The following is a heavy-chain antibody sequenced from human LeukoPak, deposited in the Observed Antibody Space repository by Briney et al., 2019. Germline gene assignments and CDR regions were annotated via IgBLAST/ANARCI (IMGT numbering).Heavy chain of an antibody. CDR2: IRYDGSNK. CDR1: GFTFSSYG. D-gene: IGHD3-10*01. V-gene: IGHV3-30*02. Sequence: GGSLRLSCAASGFTFSSYGMHWVRQAPGKGLEWVAFIRYDGSNKYYADSVKGRFTISRDNSENTLYLQMNSLRAEDTAVYYCAKVRGAQYYFDYWGRGTLVTVSS. CDR3: AKVRGAQYYFDY. J-gene: IGHJ4*02.